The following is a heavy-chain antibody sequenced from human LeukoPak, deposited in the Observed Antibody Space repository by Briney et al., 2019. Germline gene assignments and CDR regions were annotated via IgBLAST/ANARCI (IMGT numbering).Heavy chain of an antibody. CDR1: GYTFTGYY. CDR3: AREEVDDAFDI. V-gene: IGHV1-2*06. D-gene: IGHD1-26*01. Sequence: GASVKVSCKASGYTFTGYYMHWVRQAPGQGLEWMGRINPNSGGTNYAQKFQGRVTITRDTSLSTAYMELSRLRSDDTAVYYCAREEVDDAFDIWGQGTMVTVSS. CDR2: INPNSGGT. J-gene: IGHJ3*02.